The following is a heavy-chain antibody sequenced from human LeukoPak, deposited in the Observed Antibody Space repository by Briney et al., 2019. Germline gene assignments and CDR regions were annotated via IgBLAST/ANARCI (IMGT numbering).Heavy chain of an antibody. J-gene: IGHJ5*02. CDR3: ARGRWGYCSSTSCYVKGADWFDP. CDR1: GGSFSGYY. D-gene: IGHD2-2*01. CDR2: INHSGST. Sequence: RSSETLSLTCAVYGGSFSGYYWSWIRQPPGKGLEWIGEINHSGSTNYNPSLKSRVTISVDTSKNQFSLKLSSVTAADTAVYYCARGRWGYCSSTSCYVKGADWFDPWGQGTLVTVSS. V-gene: IGHV4-34*01.